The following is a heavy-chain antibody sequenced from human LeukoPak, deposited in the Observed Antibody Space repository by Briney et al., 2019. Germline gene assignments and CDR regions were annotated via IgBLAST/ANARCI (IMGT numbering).Heavy chain of an antibody. Sequence: ASVKVSCKASGYTFTGYYMHWVRQAPGQGLEWMGWISAYNGNTNYAQKLQGRVTMTRNTSISTAYMELSSLRSEDTAVYYCARVARSSSWWFDHWGQGTLVTVSS. D-gene: IGHD6-13*01. CDR2: ISAYNGNT. CDR3: ARVARSSSWWFDH. V-gene: IGHV1-2*02. J-gene: IGHJ5*02. CDR1: GYTFTGYY.